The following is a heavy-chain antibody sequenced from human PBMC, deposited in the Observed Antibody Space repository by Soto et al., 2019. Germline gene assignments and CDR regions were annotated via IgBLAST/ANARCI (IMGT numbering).Heavy chain of an antibody. Sequence: QVQMQDSGPGLVKPSETLSLSCTVSGGSISSYYWSWFRQSPGKRMEWIGYVHHSWGSSYNPSLQSRVAISLDTSKSQFSLKVTSVTATDTAVYYCARQGFGPLHGLDDVWGQGTTVTVSS. D-gene: IGHD3-10*01. J-gene: IGHJ6*02. CDR1: GGSISSYY. CDR2: VHHSWGS. V-gene: IGHV4-59*08. CDR3: ARQGFGPLHGLDDV.